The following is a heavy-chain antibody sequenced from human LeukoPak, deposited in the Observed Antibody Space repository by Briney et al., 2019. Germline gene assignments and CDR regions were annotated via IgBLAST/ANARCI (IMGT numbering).Heavy chain of an antibody. CDR3: ARSVDTAMANFDY. Sequence: SETLSLTCTVSGGSISSYYWSWIRQPPEKGLEWIGYIYYSGSTNYNPSLKSRVTISVDTSKNQFSLKLSSVTAADTAVYYCARSVDTAMANFDYWGQGTLVTVSS. CDR1: GGSISSYY. D-gene: IGHD5-18*01. J-gene: IGHJ4*02. CDR2: IYYSGST. V-gene: IGHV4-59*01.